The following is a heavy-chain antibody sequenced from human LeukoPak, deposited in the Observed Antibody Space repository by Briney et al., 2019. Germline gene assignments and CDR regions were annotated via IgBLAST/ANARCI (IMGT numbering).Heavy chain of an antibody. CDR3: ARDQRGFSYSKYYFDY. CDR1: GFSFSSYG. V-gene: IGHV3-33*01. CDR2: IWYDRTNK. J-gene: IGHJ4*02. D-gene: IGHD5-18*01. Sequence: GRSLRLSCAAFGFSFSSYGMHWVRQAPGKGLEWVAVIWYDRTNKYYADSVKGRFTISRDNSKNTLYLQMSSLRAEDTAVYYCARDQRGFSYSKYYFDYWGQGTLVTVSS.